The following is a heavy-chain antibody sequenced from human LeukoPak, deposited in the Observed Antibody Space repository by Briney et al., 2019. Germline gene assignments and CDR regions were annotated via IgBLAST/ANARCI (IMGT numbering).Heavy chain of an antibody. V-gene: IGHV4-34*01. CDR3: ARAQFDDFWGGYGLDY. Sequence: SETLSLTCAVYGGSFSGYYWSWIRQPPGKGLEWIGEINHSGSTNYNPSLKSRVTISVDTSKNQFSLKLSSVTAADTAVYYCARAQFDDFWGGYGLDYWGQGTLVTVSS. D-gene: IGHD3-3*01. CDR2: INHSGST. J-gene: IGHJ4*02. CDR1: GGSFSGYY.